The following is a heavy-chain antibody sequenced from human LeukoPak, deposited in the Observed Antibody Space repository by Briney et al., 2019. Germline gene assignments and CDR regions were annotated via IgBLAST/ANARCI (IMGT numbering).Heavy chain of an antibody. J-gene: IGHJ4*02. CDR1: GFTFSSHW. D-gene: IGHD6-19*01. V-gene: IGHV3-7*01. Sequence: GGSLTLSCAASGFTFSSHWMSWVRQAPGKGLEWVANIKQDGSDKFYVDSVTGRFTISRDNAKNSLYLQMNSLRAEDTAVYFCARDQPVAALDYWGQGTPVTVSS. CDR2: IKQDGSDK. CDR3: ARDQPVAALDY.